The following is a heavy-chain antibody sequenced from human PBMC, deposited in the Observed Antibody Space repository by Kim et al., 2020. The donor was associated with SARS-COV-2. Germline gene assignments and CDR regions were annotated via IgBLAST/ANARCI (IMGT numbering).Heavy chain of an antibody. D-gene: IGHD6-6*01. Sequence: YADSVQGRFTISKDTSNNILYLQMGSLNAEDTAIYYCAKPRPHWYFEVWGRGTLVTVSS. V-gene: IGHV3-33*03. CDR3: AKPRPHWYFEV. J-gene: IGHJ2*01.